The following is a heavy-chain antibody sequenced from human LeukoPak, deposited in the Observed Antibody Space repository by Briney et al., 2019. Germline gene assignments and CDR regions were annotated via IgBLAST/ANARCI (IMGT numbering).Heavy chain of an antibody. CDR1: GGTFSSYA. D-gene: IGHD3-22*01. Sequence: ASVKVSCKASGGTFSSYANSWVRQARGQGREWMVGISLIFGTANYAQKFRDRVTITTDESTRTAYMELSSLRSEDTAVSYCASTMIVVVITSGSFDYWGQGTLVTVSS. V-gene: IGHV1-69*05. CDR3: ASTMIVVVITSGSFDY. J-gene: IGHJ4*02. CDR2: ISLIFGTA.